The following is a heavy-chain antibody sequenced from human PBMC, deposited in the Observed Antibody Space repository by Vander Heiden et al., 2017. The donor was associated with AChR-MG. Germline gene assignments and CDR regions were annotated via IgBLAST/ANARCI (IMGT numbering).Heavy chain of an antibody. D-gene: IGHD6-6*01. Sequence: QVQLVESGGGVVQPGRSLRLSCAASGFTFSSYGMHWVRQAPGKGLEWVAVIWYDGSNKYYADSVKGRFTISRDNSKNTLYLQMNSLRAEDTAVYYCLIAARPGYGRDWGQGTLVTVSS. J-gene: IGHJ4*02. CDR2: IWYDGSNK. CDR1: GFTFSSYG. CDR3: LIAARPGYGRD. V-gene: IGHV3-33*01.